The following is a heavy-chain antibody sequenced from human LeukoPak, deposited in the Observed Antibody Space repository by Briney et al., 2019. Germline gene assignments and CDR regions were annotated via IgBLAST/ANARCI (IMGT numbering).Heavy chain of an antibody. CDR3: AREWPSLGYYYMDV. CDR2: IIPIFGTA. D-gene: IGHD3-16*01. CDR1: GGTFSSYA. Sequence: ASVKVSCKASGGTFSSYAISWVRQAPGQGLEWMGGIIPIFGTANYAQKFQGRVTITADESTSTAYMELSSLRSEDTAVYYCAREWPSLGYYYMDVWGKGTTVTVSS. V-gene: IGHV1-69*13. J-gene: IGHJ6*03.